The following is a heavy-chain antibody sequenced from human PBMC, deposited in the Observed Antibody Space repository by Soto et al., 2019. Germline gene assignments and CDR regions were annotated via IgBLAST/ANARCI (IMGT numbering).Heavy chain of an antibody. V-gene: IGHV1-69*13. CDR2: IIPIFGTA. CDR1: GGTFSSYA. J-gene: IGHJ6*02. D-gene: IGHD2-15*01. CDR3: ASYCSGGSCYANYYYGMDV. Sequence: SVKVSCKASGGTFSSYAISWVRQAPGQGLEWMGGIIPIFGTANYAQKFQGRVTITADESTSTAYMELSSLRSEDTAVYYCASYCSGGSCYANYYYGMDVWGQGTTVNVSS.